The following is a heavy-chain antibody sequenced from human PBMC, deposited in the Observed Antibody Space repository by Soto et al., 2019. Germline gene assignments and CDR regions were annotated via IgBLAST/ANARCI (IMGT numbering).Heavy chain of an antibody. V-gene: IGHV3-48*03. D-gene: IGHD6-19*01. CDR1: GFTFSSYE. CDR2: ISSSGSTI. Sequence: PGGSLRLSCAASGFTFSSYEMNWVRQAPGKGLEWVSYISSSGSTIYYADSVKGRFTISRDNAKNSLYLQMNSLRAEDTAVYYCARAPQRSGWDNWFDPWGQGTLVTVS. CDR3: ARAPQRSGWDNWFDP. J-gene: IGHJ5*02.